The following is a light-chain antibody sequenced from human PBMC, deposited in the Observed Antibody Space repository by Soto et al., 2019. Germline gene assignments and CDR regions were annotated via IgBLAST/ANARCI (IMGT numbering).Light chain of an antibody. CDR3: QQYYTYSWT. CDR2: NAS. V-gene: IGKV1-5*03. Sequence: DIQMTQSPSTLSSSVGDRVTIACRASQSISSWLAWYQQKPGKAPSLVIYNASTLQSGVPSRCRGSGEGTDFTLTISSLPPDDFETYYCQQYYTYSWTFGQGTKVDIK. J-gene: IGKJ1*01. CDR1: QSISSW.